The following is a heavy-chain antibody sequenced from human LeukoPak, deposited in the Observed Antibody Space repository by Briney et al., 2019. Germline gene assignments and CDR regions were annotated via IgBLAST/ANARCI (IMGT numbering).Heavy chain of an antibody. V-gene: IGHV4-34*01. CDR3: ARGSRGYYDFWSGYYTYYFDY. D-gene: IGHD3-3*01. CDR1: GESFSGYY. CDR2: INHSGST. J-gene: IGHJ4*02. Sequence: SETLSLTCAVYGESFSGYYWSWIRQPPGKGLEWIGEINHSGSTNYNPSLKSRVTISVDTSKNQFSLKLSSVTAADTAVYYCARGSRGYYDFWSGYYTYYFDYWGQGTLVTVSS.